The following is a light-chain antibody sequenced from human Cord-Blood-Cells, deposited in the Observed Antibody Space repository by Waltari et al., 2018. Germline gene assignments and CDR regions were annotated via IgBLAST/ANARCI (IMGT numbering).Light chain of an antibody. J-gene: IGLJ3*02. Sequence: QSVLTQPPSASGTPGQRVPIPCSGSISNTGSNPVNCYQQLPAPAPKLLIYSNNQRPSGVPDRFSGSKSGTSASLAISGLQSEDEADYYCAAWDDSLNGPNWVFGGGTKLTVL. CDR1: ISNTGSNP. CDR3: AAWDDSLNGPNWV. CDR2: SNN. V-gene: IGLV1-44*01.